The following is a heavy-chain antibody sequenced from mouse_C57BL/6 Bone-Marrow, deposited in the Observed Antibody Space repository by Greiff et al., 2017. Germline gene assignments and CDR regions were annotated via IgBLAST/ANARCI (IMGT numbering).Heavy chain of an antibody. Sequence: EVQLQHSGPELVKPGASVKISCKASGYTFTDYSMHWVKQSPGKSLEWIGDIYPSNGGTSYNQKFKGKATLTVDKSSSTAYMELRIMTSEDSAVYDCARSYYYGSSIAWSAYWGQGTLVTVSA. J-gene: IGHJ3*01. CDR3: ARSYYYGSSIAWSAY. CDR1: GYTFTDYS. CDR2: IYPSNGGT. D-gene: IGHD1-1*01. V-gene: IGHV1-26*01.